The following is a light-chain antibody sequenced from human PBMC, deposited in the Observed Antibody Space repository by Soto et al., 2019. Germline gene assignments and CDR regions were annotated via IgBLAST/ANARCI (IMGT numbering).Light chain of an antibody. J-gene: IGKJ4*01. Sequence: DIQLTQSPSVLSASVGYTVTITCRASQALSNYLAWYQQKPGKAPDLLIYSASTLQSGVPSRFSGSGSETEFSLTIRALQPEDFATYYCQQLSRYPLTFGGGTKVHIK. CDR2: SAS. CDR1: QALSNY. CDR3: QQLSRYPLT. V-gene: IGKV1-9*01.